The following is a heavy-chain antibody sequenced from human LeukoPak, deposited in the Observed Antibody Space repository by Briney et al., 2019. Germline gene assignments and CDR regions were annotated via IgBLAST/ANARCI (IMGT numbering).Heavy chain of an antibody. Sequence: SETLSLTCTVSGGSISSYYWSWIRQPPGKGLEWIGEINHSGSTNYNPSLKSRVTISVDTSKNQFSLKLSSVTAADTAVYYCASAPPSGNYYFDYWGQGTLVTVSS. D-gene: IGHD1-1*01. CDR3: ASAPPSGNYYFDY. J-gene: IGHJ4*02. CDR2: INHSGST. V-gene: IGHV4-34*01. CDR1: GGSISSYY.